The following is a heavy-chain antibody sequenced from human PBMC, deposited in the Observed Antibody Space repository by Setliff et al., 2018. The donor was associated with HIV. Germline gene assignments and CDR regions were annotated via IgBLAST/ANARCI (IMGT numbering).Heavy chain of an antibody. J-gene: IGHJ4*02. V-gene: IGHV1-46*01. CDR2: IAPSSGGI. Sequence: ASVKVSCKASGYTFTSYILHWVRQAAGQGLEWVGRIAPSSGGIHYAQKFQDRVTMTRDTSTSTVYMDLSRLRSEDTAVHYCAREFPGGTKGFDYWGQGTLVTVS. CDR3: AREFPGGTKGFDY. D-gene: IGHD1-1*01. CDR1: GYTFTSYI.